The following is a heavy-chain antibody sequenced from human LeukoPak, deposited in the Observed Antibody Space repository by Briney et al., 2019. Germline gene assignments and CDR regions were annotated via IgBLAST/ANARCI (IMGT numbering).Heavy chain of an antibody. J-gene: IGHJ5*02. CDR2: ISGYNGNT. Sequence: ASVKVSCKASGYTFTSYGISWVRQAPGQGLEWMGWISGYNGNTHYAQNLQGRVTMTTDTSTSTAYMELRSLRSDDTAVYYCARDEARYSSGYYPNWFDPWGQGTLVTVSS. CDR1: GYTFTSYG. CDR3: ARDEARYSSGYYPNWFDP. V-gene: IGHV1-18*01. D-gene: IGHD3-22*01.